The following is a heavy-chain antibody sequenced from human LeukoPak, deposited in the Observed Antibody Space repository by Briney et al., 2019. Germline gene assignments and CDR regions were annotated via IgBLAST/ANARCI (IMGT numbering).Heavy chain of an antibody. J-gene: IGHJ5*02. CDR1: GGTFSSYA. CDR3: ARALPSGSPSLVNWFDP. D-gene: IGHD3-10*01. CDR2: IIPIFGTA. Sequence: GSSVKVSCKASGGTFSSYAISWVRQAPGQGLEWMGGIIPIFGTANYAQKFQARVTITTDESTSTAYMELSSLRSEDTAVYYCARALPSGSPSLVNWFDPWGQGTLVTVSS. V-gene: IGHV1-69*05.